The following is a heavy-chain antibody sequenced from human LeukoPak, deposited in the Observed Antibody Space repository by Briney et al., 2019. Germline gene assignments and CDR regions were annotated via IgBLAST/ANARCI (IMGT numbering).Heavy chain of an antibody. J-gene: IGHJ5*02. D-gene: IGHD6-19*01. Sequence: GRSLRLSCAASGFTFSNYAMHWVRQAPGKGLELVAFISFDGSDKYYADSVKGRFTISRDNSKNTLYLQMNSLRAEDTAVYYCARDQPGTYTLSSTWGQGTLVTVSS. CDR3: ARDQPGTYTLSST. V-gene: IGHV3-30-3*01. CDR1: GFTFSNYA. CDR2: ISFDGSDK.